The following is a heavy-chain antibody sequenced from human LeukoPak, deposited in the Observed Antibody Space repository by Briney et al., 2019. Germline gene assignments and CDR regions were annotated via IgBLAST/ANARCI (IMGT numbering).Heavy chain of an antibody. CDR1: GYTFTSYG. D-gene: IGHD3-3*01. J-gene: IGHJ6*03. CDR2: ISAHNGNT. V-gene: IGHV1-18*01. Sequence: ASVKVSCKASGYTFTSYGFSWVRQAPGQGLEWMGWISAHNGNTNYAQKLQGRVTMTTDTSTSTAYMELRSLRSDDTAVYYCARDRYYDFWSGYPLGYYYMDVWGKGTTVTVSS. CDR3: ARDRYYDFWSGYPLGYYYMDV.